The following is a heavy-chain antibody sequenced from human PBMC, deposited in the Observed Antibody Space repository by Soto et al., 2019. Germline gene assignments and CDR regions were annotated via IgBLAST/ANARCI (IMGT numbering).Heavy chain of an antibody. Sequence: PSETLSLTCTVSGGSITSYYWSWIRQPPGKGLEWIGYIYYSDITDYNPSLKDRVAISMDTSKNQFSLSLTSVTAADTAVYYCAREGALLYGGNPDYYDTLDVWGQWTTVTVSS. CDR3: AREGALLYGGNPDYYDTLDV. CDR1: GGSITSYY. D-gene: IGHD2-15*01. CDR2: IYYSDIT. V-gene: IGHV4-59*12. J-gene: IGHJ6*02.